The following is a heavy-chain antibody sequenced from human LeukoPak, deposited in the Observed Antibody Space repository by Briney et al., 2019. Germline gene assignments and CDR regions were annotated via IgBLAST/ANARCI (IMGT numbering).Heavy chain of an antibody. CDR1: GFSFSRSW. CDR3: AREDTTLTL. CDR2: ISREGSEK. J-gene: IGHJ4*02. D-gene: IGHD1-1*01. Sequence: TGGSLRLSCAGSGFSFSRSWMSWVRQSPGRGLEWVANISREGSEKYYVDSVKGRFTISRDNGKNSLYLQMDSLRAEDTAVYYCAREDTTLTLGGQGTLVTVSS. V-gene: IGHV3-7*04.